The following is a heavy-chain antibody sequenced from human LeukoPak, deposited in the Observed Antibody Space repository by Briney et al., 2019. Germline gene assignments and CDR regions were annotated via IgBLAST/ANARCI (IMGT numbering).Heavy chain of an antibody. J-gene: IGHJ4*02. CDR1: GYTLTELS. D-gene: IGHD3-10*01. V-gene: IGHV1-24*01. CDR2: FDPEDGET. CDR3: ARDAGSGSYYHFDY. Sequence: ASVKVSCKVSGYTLTELSMHWVRQAPGKGLEWMGGFDPEDGETIYAQKFQGRVTMTEDTSTDTAYMELSSLRSEDTAVYYCARDAGSGSYYHFDYWGQGTLVTVSS.